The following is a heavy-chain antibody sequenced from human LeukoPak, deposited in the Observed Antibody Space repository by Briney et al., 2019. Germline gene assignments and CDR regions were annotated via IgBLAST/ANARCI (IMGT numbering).Heavy chain of an antibody. CDR2: IIPVSGRP. D-gene: IGHD3-22*01. CDR3: TAPSYEYDSTAYCLGRLDH. J-gene: IGHJ4*02. Sequence: SVKVSCKASGGSLRNDVIAWVRQAPGQGLEWMGGIIPVSGRPIDAERFQGRVTKTTDEATNNAFLEVNSLQSEDTAVYFCTAPSYEYDSTAYCLGRLDHWGQGTMVIVSS. V-gene: IGHV1-69*05. CDR1: GGSLRNDV.